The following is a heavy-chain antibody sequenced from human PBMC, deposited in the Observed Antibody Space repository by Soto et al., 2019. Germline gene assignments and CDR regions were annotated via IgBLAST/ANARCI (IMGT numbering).Heavy chain of an antibody. CDR2: ISGSGGST. CDR1: GFTFRSYA. D-gene: IGHD1-26*01. Sequence: GGSLGLSCAASGFTFRSYAMSWVRQAPGKGLEWVSAISGSGGSTYYADSVKGRFTISRDNSKNTLYLQMNSLRAEDTAVYYCAKVGATTRYYYYYGMDVWGQGTTVTVSS. V-gene: IGHV3-23*01. J-gene: IGHJ6*02. CDR3: AKVGATTRYYYYYGMDV.